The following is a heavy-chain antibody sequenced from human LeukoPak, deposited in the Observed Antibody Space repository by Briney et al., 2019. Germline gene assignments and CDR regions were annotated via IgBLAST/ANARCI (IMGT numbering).Heavy chain of an antibody. Sequence: SETLSLTCTVSGGSISSYYWSWIRQPPGKGLEWIGYIYYSGSTNYNPSIKSRVTISVDTSKNQFSLKLSSVTAADTAVYYCARAGGSRDFWSGYYSGYYYYMDVWGKGTTVTVSS. CDR3: ARAGGSRDFWSGYYSGYYYYMDV. J-gene: IGHJ6*03. D-gene: IGHD3-3*01. CDR2: IYYSGST. CDR1: GGSISSYY. V-gene: IGHV4-59*01.